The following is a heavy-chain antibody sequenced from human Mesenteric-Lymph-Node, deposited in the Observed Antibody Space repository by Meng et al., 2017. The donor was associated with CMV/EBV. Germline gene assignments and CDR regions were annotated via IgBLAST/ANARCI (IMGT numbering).Heavy chain of an antibody. CDR1: GFTFSSYA. D-gene: IGHD2-2*01. Sequence: GESLKISCAASGFTFSSYAMSWVRQAPGKGLEWVSAISGSGGSTYYADSVKGRFTISRDNSKNTLYLQMNSLRAEDTAVYYCARVRPYCSTTRCSLDYWGQGTLVTVSS. CDR3: ARVRPYCSTTRCSLDY. V-gene: IGHV3-23*01. J-gene: IGHJ4*02. CDR2: ISGSGGST.